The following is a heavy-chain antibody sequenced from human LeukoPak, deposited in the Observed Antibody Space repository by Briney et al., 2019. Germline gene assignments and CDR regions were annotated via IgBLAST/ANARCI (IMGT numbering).Heavy chain of an antibody. CDR3: ARGAYYDSSGYSTPAYNWFDP. D-gene: IGHD3-22*01. V-gene: IGHV1-2*02. CDR1: GYTFTGYY. CDR2: INPNSGGT. J-gene: IGHJ5*02. Sequence: ASVKVSCKASGYTFTGYYMHWVRQAPGQGLEWMGWINPNSGGTNYAQKFQGRVTMTRDTSISTAYMELSRLRSDDTAVYYCARGAYYDSSGYSTPAYNWFDPWGQGTLVTVPS.